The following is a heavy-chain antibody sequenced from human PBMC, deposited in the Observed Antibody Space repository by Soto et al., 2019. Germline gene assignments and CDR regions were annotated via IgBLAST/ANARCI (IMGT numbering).Heavy chain of an antibody. V-gene: IGHV3-30*03. J-gene: IGHJ6*02. CDR1: GFTFSNYG. CDR2: ISYDGINK. Sequence: QAQLAESGGGVVQPGRSLRLSCEASGFTFSNYGMHWVRQAPGKGLKGLEWVAVISYDGINKYYADSVKGRFTISRDNSKNTLYLQMNSLRPEDTAVFYCAIDQFNYGDSYYFGMDVWGQGTTVTVSS. D-gene: IGHD3-16*01. CDR3: AIDQFNYGDSYYFGMDV.